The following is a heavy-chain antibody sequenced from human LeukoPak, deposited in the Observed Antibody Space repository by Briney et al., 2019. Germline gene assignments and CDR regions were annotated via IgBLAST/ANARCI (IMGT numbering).Heavy chain of an antibody. CDR1: GFTFSSYS. J-gene: IGHJ4*02. Sequence: GGSLRLSCAASGFTFSSYSMNWVRQAPGKGLEWVSSISSSSSYIYYADSVKGRFTISRDNSKNTLYLQMNSLRAEDTAVYYCLHGEGLGSSHCWGQPTLVTVPS. CDR3: LHGEGLGSSHC. V-gene: IGHV3-21*01. CDR2: ISSSSSYI. D-gene: IGHD4-17*01.